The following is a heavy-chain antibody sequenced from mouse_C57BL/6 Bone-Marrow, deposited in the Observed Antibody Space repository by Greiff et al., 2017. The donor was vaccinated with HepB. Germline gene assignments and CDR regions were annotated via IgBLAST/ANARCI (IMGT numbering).Heavy chain of an antibody. Sequence: VQLQQSGAELVRPGASVKLSCTASGFNIKDDYMHWVKQRPEQGLEWIGWIDPENGDTEYASKFQGKATITADTSSNTAYLQLSSLTSEDTAVYYCTTLYYYDSSGFAYWGQGTLVTVSA. CDR1: GFNIKDDY. J-gene: IGHJ3*01. CDR2: IDPENGDT. V-gene: IGHV14-4*01. D-gene: IGHD1-1*01. CDR3: TTLYYYDSSGFAY.